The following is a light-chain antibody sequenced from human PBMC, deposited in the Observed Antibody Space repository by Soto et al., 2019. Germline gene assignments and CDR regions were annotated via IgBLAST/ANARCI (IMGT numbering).Light chain of an antibody. V-gene: IGLV2-14*01. J-gene: IGLJ1*01. Sequence: QSALTQPASVSGSPGQSITISCTGTSSDVSAYNYVSWYQQHPGKAPKLMIYDVNNRPSGVSNRFSGSKSGNTASLTISGLQAEDEADYYCSSYTSSSTGVFGTGTKLTVL. CDR2: DVN. CDR1: SSDVSAYNY. CDR3: SSYTSSSTGV.